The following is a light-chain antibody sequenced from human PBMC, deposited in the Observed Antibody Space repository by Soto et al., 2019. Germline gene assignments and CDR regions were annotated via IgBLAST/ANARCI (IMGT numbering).Light chain of an antibody. CDR3: QQYSSWPFT. CDR1: QSVSNN. V-gene: IGKV3-15*01. Sequence: EIVLTQSPATLSVFPGEKATLSCGASQSVSNNLAWYHQKPGQAPRPLIYGASTRATGVPARFSGSGSGTEFTLTISSLQSEDSAINYCQQYSSWPFTFGPGTKVAIE. J-gene: IGKJ3*01. CDR2: GAS.